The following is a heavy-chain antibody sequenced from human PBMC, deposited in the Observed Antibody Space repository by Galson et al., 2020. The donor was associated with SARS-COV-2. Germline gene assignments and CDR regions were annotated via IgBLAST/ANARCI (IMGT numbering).Heavy chain of an antibody. Sequence: ASVKVSCKASGYTFTSYYIHWVRQAPGHGLEWMGIINPSGGGTTYAQKFQRRVTMTRDTSTSTVYMELSSLSSEDTAVYYCARDSQGGNAYNYLRYWGQGTLVTVSS. CDR1: GYTFTSYY. J-gene: IGHJ4*02. V-gene: IGHV1-46*01. CDR2: INPSGGGT. CDR3: ARDSQGGNAYNYLRY. D-gene: IGHD3-16*01.